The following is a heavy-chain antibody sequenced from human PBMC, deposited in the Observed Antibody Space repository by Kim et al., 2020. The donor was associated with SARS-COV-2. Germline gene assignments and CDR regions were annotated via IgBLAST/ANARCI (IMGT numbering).Heavy chain of an antibody. Sequence: GGSLRLSCAASGFTFDDYAMHWVRQAPGKGLEWVSGISWNSGSIGYADSVKGRFTISRDNAKNSLYLQMNSLRAEDTALYYCAKYGATYDWGQGTLVTAS. CDR2: ISWNSGSI. J-gene: IGHJ4*02. D-gene: IGHD4-17*01. CDR3: AKYGATYD. V-gene: IGHV3-9*01. CDR1: GFTFDDYA.